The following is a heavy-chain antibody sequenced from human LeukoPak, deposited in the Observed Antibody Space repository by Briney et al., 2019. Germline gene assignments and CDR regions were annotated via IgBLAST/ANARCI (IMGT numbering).Heavy chain of an antibody. CDR1: GDSISSGDYY. CDR2: ISSSGST. CDR3: ARDRYGDYQFDY. V-gene: IGHV4-61*02. D-gene: IGHD4-17*01. Sequence: PSETLSLTCTVSGDSISSGDYYWSWIRQPAGKGLEWIGRISSSGSTNYNPSLKSRVTISVDTSKNQFSLKLSSVTAADTAVFYCARDRYGDYQFDYWGQGTLVTVSS. J-gene: IGHJ4*02.